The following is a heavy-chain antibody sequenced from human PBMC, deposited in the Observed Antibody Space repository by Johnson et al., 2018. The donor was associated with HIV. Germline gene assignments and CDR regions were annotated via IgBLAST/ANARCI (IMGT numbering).Heavy chain of an antibody. CDR1: GFTFSNYA. V-gene: IGHV3-23*04. D-gene: IGHD6-6*01. J-gene: IGHJ3*02. CDR3: AKDPASIAARLYAFDI. Sequence: VQLVESGGDLIQPGGSLRLSCAASGFTFSNYAMNWVRQAPGKGLESVSTISGSGYSTYYADSVKGRCTISSDNSKNTLYLQMSSLRAEDTAVYYCAKDPASIAARLYAFDIWGQGTMVTVSS. CDR2: ISGSGYST.